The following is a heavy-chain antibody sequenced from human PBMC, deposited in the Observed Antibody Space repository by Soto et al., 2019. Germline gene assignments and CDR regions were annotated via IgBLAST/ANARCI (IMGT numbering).Heavy chain of an antibody. CDR1: GFTFSSYW. J-gene: IGHJ5*02. CDR3: ARDYYDSSGYLNWFDP. D-gene: IGHD3-22*01. Sequence: GWSLRLSCAASGFTFSSYWMHWVRQAPGKGLVWVSRINSDGRSTSYADSVKGRFTISRDNAKNTLYLQMNSLRAEDTAVYYCARDYYDSSGYLNWFDPWGLGTLVTVSS. V-gene: IGHV3-74*01. CDR2: INSDGRST.